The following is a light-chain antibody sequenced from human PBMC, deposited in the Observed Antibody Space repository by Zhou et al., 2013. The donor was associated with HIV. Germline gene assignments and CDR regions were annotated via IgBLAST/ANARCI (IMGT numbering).Light chain of an antibody. CDR2: AAS. CDR3: QQYHSSPWT. J-gene: IGKJ1*01. CDR1: QDISKA. V-gene: IGKV1-NL1*01. Sequence: DIQMTQSPSSLSASVGDRVTITCRASQDISKALAWYQQKPGKAPKLLLYAASRLESGVPFRFSGSGSGTDYTLTISSLQPEDFTTYFCQQYHSSPWTFGQGTKWESN.